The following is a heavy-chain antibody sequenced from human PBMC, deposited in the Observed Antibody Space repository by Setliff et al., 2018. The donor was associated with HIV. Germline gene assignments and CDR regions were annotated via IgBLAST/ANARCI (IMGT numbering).Heavy chain of an antibody. CDR3: ARDGPAAGTDDFDY. CDR2: ISWNSGTI. J-gene: IGHJ4*02. V-gene: IGHV3-9*01. D-gene: IGHD6-13*01. CDR1: GFIFDDYA. Sequence: SLKISCTASGFIFDDYAIHWVRQAPGKGLEWVSGISWNSGTIDYADSVKGRFTISRDNAKNSLYLQMNSLRPEDTAVYYCARDGPAAGTDDFDYWGQGTQVTVS.